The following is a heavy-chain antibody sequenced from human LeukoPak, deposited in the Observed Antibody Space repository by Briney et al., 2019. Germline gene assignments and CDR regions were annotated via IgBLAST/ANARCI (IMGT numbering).Heavy chain of an antibody. CDR2: ISYDGRNI. Sequence: QTGGSLRLSCAAPGFTFDNYGMHWVRQAPGKGLEWVAVISYDGRNIHYPDSVKGRFTISRDISTDTLWLQMDSLRTEDTAVYYCAKGPLRGTAAAIDYWGQGTLVTVSS. J-gene: IGHJ4*02. V-gene: IGHV3-30*18. CDR3: AKGPLRGTAAAIDY. D-gene: IGHD2-2*01. CDR1: GFTFDNYG.